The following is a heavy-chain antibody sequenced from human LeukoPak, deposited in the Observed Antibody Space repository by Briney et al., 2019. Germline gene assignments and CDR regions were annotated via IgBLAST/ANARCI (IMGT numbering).Heavy chain of an antibody. Sequence: GASVKVSCKASGGTFSSYGISWVRQAPGQGLEWMGGIIPVFGTSNYAQKFQGRVTITADESTRTAYMEMSSLRSEDTAVYYCARDSRIAVAEDYYYYMDVWGKGTTVTISS. CDR1: GGTFSSYG. J-gene: IGHJ6*03. D-gene: IGHD6-19*01. CDR2: IIPVFGTS. V-gene: IGHV1-69*13. CDR3: ARDSRIAVAEDYYYYMDV.